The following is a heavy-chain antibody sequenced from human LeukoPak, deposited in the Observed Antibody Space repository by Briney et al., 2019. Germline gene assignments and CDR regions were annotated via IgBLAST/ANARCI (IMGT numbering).Heavy chain of an antibody. J-gene: IGHJ4*02. D-gene: IGHD2-15*01. CDR1: GFTFSSAW. Sequence: GGSLRLSCAASGFTFSSAWMNWVRQAPGKGLEWVSGISVSGGTDYADSVKGRFTISRDNSRNTLYLQMNSLRAEDTAVYYCATETLAATVDYWGQGSLVTVSS. V-gene: IGHV3-53*01. CDR3: ATETLAATVDY. CDR2: ISVSGGT.